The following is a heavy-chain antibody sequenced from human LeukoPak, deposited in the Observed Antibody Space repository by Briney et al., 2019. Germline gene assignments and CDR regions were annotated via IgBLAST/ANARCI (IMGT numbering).Heavy chain of an antibody. V-gene: IGHV1-2*02. CDR1: GYTFSGNY. CDR3: ARVVNYSGGATRYKSVAFDI. D-gene: IGHD1-26*01. Sequence: ASVKVSCKASGYTFSGNYIQWVRQAPGQGLEWMGWINPNSGGTNYAQNFQGRVTMTRDTSISTAYMELSRLTSDDTAVYYCARVVNYSGGATRYKSVAFDIWGQGTMVTVSS. CDR2: INPNSGGT. J-gene: IGHJ3*02.